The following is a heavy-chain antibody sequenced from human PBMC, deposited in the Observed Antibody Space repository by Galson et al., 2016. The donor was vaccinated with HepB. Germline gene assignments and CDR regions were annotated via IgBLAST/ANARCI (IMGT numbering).Heavy chain of an antibody. V-gene: IGHV4-4*02. D-gene: IGHD2-15*01. J-gene: IGHJ5*02. CDR1: GDSISSSNW. Sequence: SETLSLTCSVSGDSISSSNWWNWVRQSPGKGLEWIGDVLYGGNTNYNPSLKGRVTISVDASKNLVSLRLSSVTAADTAVYYCVRVKRYCSRNSCYFDPWGQGTLVTVSS. CDR2: VLYGGNT. CDR3: VRVKRYCSRNSCYFDP.